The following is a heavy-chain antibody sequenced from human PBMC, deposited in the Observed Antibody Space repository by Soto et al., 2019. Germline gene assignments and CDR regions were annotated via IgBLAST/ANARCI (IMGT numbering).Heavy chain of an antibody. CDR1: GYSFAGYW. J-gene: IGHJ4*02. CDR2: IDPSDSQT. Sequence: GESLKISCKGSGYSFAGYWITWVRQKPGKGLEWMGRIDPSDSQTYYSPSFRGHVTISVSKSITTVFLQWSSLRASDTAMYYCARQIYDSDTGPNFQYYFDSWGQGTPVTVSS. V-gene: IGHV5-10-1*01. CDR3: ARQIYDSDTGPNFQYYFDS. D-gene: IGHD3-22*01.